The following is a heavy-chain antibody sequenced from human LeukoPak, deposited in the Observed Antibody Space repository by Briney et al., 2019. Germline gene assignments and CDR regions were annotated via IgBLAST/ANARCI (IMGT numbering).Heavy chain of an antibody. D-gene: IGHD2-8*01. V-gene: IGHV1-69*06. CDR3: ARDTDAIDAFDI. J-gene: IGHJ3*02. CDR2: IIPIFGTA. CDR1: GGILSSYA. Sequence: SVKVSCKASGGILSSYAISWVRQAPGQGLEWMGGIIPIFGTANYAQKFQGRVTITADKSTSTAYMELSSLRSEDTAVYYCARDTDAIDAFDIWGQGTMVTVSS.